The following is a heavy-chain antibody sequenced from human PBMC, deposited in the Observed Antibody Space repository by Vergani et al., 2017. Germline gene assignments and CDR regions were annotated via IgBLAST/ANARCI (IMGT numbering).Heavy chain of an antibody. J-gene: IGHJ4*02. CDR2: VSAYNGNT. CDR1: GYTFTSYG. D-gene: IGHD6-19*01. CDR3: ASDPVVAVAGNGGSLFDY. V-gene: IGHV1-18*04. Sequence: QVQLVQSGAEVKKPGASVKVSCKASGYTFTSYGISWVRQAPGQGLEWMGWVSAYNGNTNYAQKLKGRVTMTTDTSTSTAYMELRSLRSDDTAVYYCASDPVVAVAGNGGSLFDYWGQGTLVTVSS.